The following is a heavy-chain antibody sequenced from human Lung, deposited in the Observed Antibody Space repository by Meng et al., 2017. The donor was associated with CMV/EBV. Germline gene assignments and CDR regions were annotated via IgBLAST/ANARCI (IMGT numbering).Heavy chain of an antibody. D-gene: IGHD4-17*01. CDR2: IYYSGST. CDR3: ARTNYGDYNWFDP. CDR1: GGSISSGGFY. V-gene: IGHV4-31*03. Sequence: HVHLQESCPGLVQPSQTLALTCTVSGGSISSGGFYWSWIRQHPGKGLEWIGYIYYSGSTYYNPSLRSRVAISIDTSKNQFSLKLTSVTAADTAVYFCARTNYGDYNWFDPWGQGTLVTVSS. J-gene: IGHJ5*02.